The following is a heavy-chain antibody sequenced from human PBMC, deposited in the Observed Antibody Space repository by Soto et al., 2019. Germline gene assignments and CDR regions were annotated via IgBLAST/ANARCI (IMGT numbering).Heavy chain of an antibody. V-gene: IGHV4-34*01. CDR1: GGSLTGYY. Sequence: QVHLQQWGAGLLKPSETLSLTCAVNGGSLTGYYWSWIRQPPGKGLEWIGEIKDGGVTNYSPSLKGRVTMSADTSKNQFSLKXNXVXXXDTXXXXXXXXXXXXXXXXWXQGTLVTVSS. J-gene: IGHJ4*02. CDR2: IKDGGVT. CDR3: XXXXXXXXXXX.